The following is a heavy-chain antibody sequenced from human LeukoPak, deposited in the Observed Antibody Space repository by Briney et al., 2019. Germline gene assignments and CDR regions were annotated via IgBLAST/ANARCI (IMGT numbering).Heavy chain of an antibody. D-gene: IGHD5-12*01. CDR2: IYYSGST. Sequence: KPSETLSLTCTVSGGSISSSSYYWGWIRQPPGKGLEWIGSIYYSGSTYYNPFLKSRVTISVDTSKNQFSLKLSSVTAADTAVYYCARSGSGYDYEGYFDYWGQGTLVTVSS. CDR1: GGSISSSSYY. J-gene: IGHJ4*02. V-gene: IGHV4-39*01. CDR3: ARSGSGYDYEGYFDY.